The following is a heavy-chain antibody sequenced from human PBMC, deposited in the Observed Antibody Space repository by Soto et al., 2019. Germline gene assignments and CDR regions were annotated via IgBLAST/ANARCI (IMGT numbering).Heavy chain of an antibody. J-gene: IGHJ4*02. Sequence: QVQLQESGPGLVKPSQTLSLTCTVSGGSISSGGYYWSWIRQHPGKGLEWIGYIYYSGSTYYNSSLKSRVTIAVDTSKNQFSPKLSSVTAADTAVYYCAREDYGSGRPYYFDYWGQGTLVTVSS. CDR3: AREDYGSGRPYYFDY. D-gene: IGHD3-10*01. CDR1: GGSISSGGYY. CDR2: IYYSGST. V-gene: IGHV4-31*03.